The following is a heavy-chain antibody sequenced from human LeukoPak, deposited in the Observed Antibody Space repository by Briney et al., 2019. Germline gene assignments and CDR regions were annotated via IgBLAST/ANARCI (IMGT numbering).Heavy chain of an antibody. CDR1: GFTFTNAR. V-gene: IGHV3-15*01. CDR3: TAYNGTSPGHL. CDR2: IQTKADGATT. D-gene: IGHD1-26*01. Sequence: GGSLRLSCAASGFTFTNARMSWVRQAPGKGLEWVGRIQTKADGATTNCAAPVKGRFTISRDDSKNTLYLQMNSLTTEDTGFYYSTAYNGTSPGHLWGQGTLVTVSS. J-gene: IGHJ4*02.